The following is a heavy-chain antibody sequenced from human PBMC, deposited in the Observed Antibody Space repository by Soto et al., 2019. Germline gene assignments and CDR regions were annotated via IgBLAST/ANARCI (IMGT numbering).Heavy chain of an antibody. J-gene: IGHJ4*02. Sequence: QVQLVQSGAEVKKPGASVKVSCKASGYTFTSYGISWVRQAPGQGLEWMGWISGYNGNTKNAQKLQGRVTMTTDTSTSTANLDTRSLKSEHTAGYDCAGGLGGTIVDYWSEGTLGTIST. V-gene: IGHV1-18*01. D-gene: IGHD1-26*01. CDR1: GYTFTSYG. CDR3: AGGLGGTIVDY. CDR2: ISGYNGNT.